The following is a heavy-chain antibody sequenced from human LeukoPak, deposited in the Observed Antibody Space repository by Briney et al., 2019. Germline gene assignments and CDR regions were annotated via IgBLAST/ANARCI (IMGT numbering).Heavy chain of an antibody. V-gene: IGHV4-30-2*01. J-gene: IGHJ4*02. CDR3: ASFNSSGYYDY. D-gene: IGHD3-22*01. Sequence: SQTLSLTCAVSGGSISSGGYSWSWIRQPPGKGLEWIGYIYHSGSTYYNPSLKSRVTISVDRSKNQFSLKLSSVTAADTAVYYCASFNSSGYYDYWGQGTLVTVSS. CDR2: IYHSGST. CDR1: GGSISSGGYS.